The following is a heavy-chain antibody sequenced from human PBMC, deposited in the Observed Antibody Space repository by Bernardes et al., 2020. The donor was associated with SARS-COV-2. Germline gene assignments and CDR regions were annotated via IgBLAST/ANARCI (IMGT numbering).Heavy chain of an antibody. V-gene: IGHV4-4*07. Sequence: SESLSLTCSVSGGCISTYYGSWIRQPAGKGLEWIGRMSASGSSNHNPSLRSRITMSVDTPQNQISLELSSVTAADTAVYYCAREGGTSGRGMDVWGQGTTVTVSS. CDR2: MSASGSS. J-gene: IGHJ6*02. D-gene: IGHD3-10*01. CDR1: GGCISTYY. CDR3: AREGGTSGRGMDV.